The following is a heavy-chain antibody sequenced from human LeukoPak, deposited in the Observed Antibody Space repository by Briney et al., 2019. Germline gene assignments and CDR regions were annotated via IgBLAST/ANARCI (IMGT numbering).Heavy chain of an antibody. D-gene: IGHD2-2*01. CDR3: AKDGHCSTTNCSTAKFDY. V-gene: IGHV3-23*01. CDR2: ISGSDDST. Sequence: GGSLRLSCAVSGFTFSNYAMSWVRQAPGKGLEWVSTISGSDDSTDYADSVKGRFTISRDNSKNTLYLQMNSLRAEDTAVYYCAKDGHCSTTNCSTAKFDYWGQGTLVTVSS. CDR1: GFTFSNYA. J-gene: IGHJ4*02.